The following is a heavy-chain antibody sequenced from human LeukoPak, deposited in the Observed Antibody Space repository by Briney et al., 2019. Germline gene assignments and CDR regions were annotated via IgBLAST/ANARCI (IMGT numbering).Heavy chain of an antibody. CDR3: ARGDGVVVPAAKGLSYYYYGMDV. Sequence: SETLSLTCTVSGGSISSGGYYWSWIRQHPGKGLEWIGYIYYSGSTYYNPSLKSRVTISVDTSKNQFSLKLSSVTAADTAVYYCARGDGVVVPAAKGLSYYYYGMDVWGQGTTVTVSS. V-gene: IGHV4-31*03. CDR2: IYYSGST. CDR1: GGSISSGGYY. D-gene: IGHD2-2*01. J-gene: IGHJ6*02.